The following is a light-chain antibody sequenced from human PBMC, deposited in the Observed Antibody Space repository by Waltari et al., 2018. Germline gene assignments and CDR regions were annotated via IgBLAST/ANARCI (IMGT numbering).Light chain of an antibody. CDR2: GAS. V-gene: IGKV3-15*01. CDR3: QQYNNWPPNT. CDR1: QSVRSN. Sequence: ETVRTQSPATMSVSPGERATLSCRASQSVRSNLAWYQQKPGQAPRLLIYGASTRATGIPARFSGSGAGTEFTLPISSLQSEDFAVYYCQQYNNWPPNTFGQGTKLEI. J-gene: IGKJ2*01.